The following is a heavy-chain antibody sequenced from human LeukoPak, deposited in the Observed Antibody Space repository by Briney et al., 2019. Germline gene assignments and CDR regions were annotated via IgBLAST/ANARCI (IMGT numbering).Heavy chain of an antibody. CDR1: SGSISNFH. Sequence: PSETLSLTCSVSSGSISNFHWSWIRQPAGKGLEWIGRIFTSGSTNYNPSLKSRVTMSVDTSKNQFSLKMSSVTAADTAVYYCARISSSNWYNERGAFDVWGQGTMVTVSS. CDR3: ARISSSNWYNERGAFDV. J-gene: IGHJ3*01. CDR2: IFTSGST. D-gene: IGHD6-13*01. V-gene: IGHV4-4*07.